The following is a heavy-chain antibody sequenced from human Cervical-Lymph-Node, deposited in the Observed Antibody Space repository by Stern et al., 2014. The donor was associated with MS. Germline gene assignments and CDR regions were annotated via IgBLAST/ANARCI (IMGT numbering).Heavy chain of an antibody. CDR2: RKLNSGNH. Sequence: VQLVQSGAEVKKPGASVKVSCAASGYTFTTYDINWVRQAAGQGLEWLGRRKLNSGNHGHARKFQGRVTMTRAPSISTAYMEWSSLRSEDTAVYYCARGARGGRFDSWGQGTLVTVSS. V-gene: IGHV1-8*01. D-gene: IGHD3-10*01. CDR1: GYTFTTYD. J-gene: IGHJ4*02. CDR3: ARGARGGRFDS.